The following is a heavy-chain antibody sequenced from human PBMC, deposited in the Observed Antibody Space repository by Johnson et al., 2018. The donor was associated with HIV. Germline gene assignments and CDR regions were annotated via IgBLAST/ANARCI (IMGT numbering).Heavy chain of an antibody. CDR2: IKQDGSEM. Sequence: VQLVESGGGLVQPGGSLRLSCAASGFTFSSYWMSWVRQAPGKGLEWVANIKQDGSEMYYVDSVKGRFTISRDNSKNTLYLQMNSLRAEDTAVFYCARACRDGYTCDVYDIWGQVTMVTVSS. J-gene: IGHJ3*02. CDR3: ARACRDGYTCDVYDI. CDR1: GFTFSSYW. D-gene: IGHD5-24*01. V-gene: IGHV3-7*01.